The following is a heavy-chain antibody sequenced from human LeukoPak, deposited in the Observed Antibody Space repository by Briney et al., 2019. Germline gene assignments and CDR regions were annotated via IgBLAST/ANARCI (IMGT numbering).Heavy chain of an antibody. V-gene: IGHV1-18*01. CDR2: ISAYNGNT. CDR3: ARVPYSSGWSDPADY. J-gene: IGHJ4*02. D-gene: IGHD6-19*01. CDR1: GYTFTSYG. Sequence: ASVKVSCKASGYTFTSYGISWVRQAPGQGLEWMGWISAYNGNTNYAQKLQGRVTMTTDTSTSTAYMELRSLRSDDTAVYYCARVPYSSGWSDPADYWGQGTLVTVSS.